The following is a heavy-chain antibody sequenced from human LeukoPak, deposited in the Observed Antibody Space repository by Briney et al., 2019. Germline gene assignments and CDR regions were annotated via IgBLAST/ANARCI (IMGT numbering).Heavy chain of an antibody. V-gene: IGHV4-59*01. D-gene: IGHD3-9*01. CDR1: GGSISSYY. J-gene: IGHJ5*02. CDR2: IYYSGST. CDR3: ARVLPILRYFDWFPSWFDP. Sequence: KPSETLSLTCTVSGGSISSYYWSWIRQPPGKGLEWIGYIYYSGSTNYNPSLKSRVTISVDTSKNQFSLKLSSVTAADTAVYYCARVLPILRYFDWFPSWFDPWGQGTLVTVSS.